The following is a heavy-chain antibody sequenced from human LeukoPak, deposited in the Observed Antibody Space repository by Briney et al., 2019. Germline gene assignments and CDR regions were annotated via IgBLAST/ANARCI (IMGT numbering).Heavy chain of an antibody. CDR3: ARDIPSGGWYVGS. Sequence: SSETLSLTCTVSGGSISSYYWSWSRQPAGKGLEWIGRIYTSGSTNYNPSLKSRVTMSVDTSKNQFSLKLSSVTAADTAVYYCARDIPSGGWYVGSWGQGTLVTVSS. J-gene: IGHJ4*02. D-gene: IGHD6-19*01. V-gene: IGHV4-4*07. CDR1: GGSISSYY. CDR2: IYTSGST.